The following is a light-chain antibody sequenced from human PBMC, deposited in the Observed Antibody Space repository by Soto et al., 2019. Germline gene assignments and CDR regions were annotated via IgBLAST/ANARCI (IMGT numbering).Light chain of an antibody. CDR1: QSVSSS. Sequence: EIVMTQSPATLSVSPGERATLSCRASQSVSSSLAWYQKKPGQAPRLLIYGASTRATGIPARFSGSGSGTEFTLTISSLQSEDFAVYYCQQYRNWWTFGQGTRVEIK. J-gene: IGKJ1*01. CDR2: GAS. V-gene: IGKV3-15*01. CDR3: QQYRNWWT.